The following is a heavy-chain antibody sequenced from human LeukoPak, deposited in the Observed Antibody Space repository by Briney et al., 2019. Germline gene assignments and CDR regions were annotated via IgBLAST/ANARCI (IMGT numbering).Heavy chain of an antibody. Sequence: ESSETLSLTCTVSGGSIGSSSYYWGWIRQPPGKGLEWIGSIYYSGSTYYNPSLKSRVTISVDTSKNQFSLKLSSVTAADTAVYYSARDRLTTVTTGNWFDPWGQGTLVTVSS. V-gene: IGHV4-39*07. J-gene: IGHJ5*02. CDR3: ARDRLTTVTTGNWFDP. D-gene: IGHD4-17*01. CDR2: IYYSGST. CDR1: GGSIGSSSYY.